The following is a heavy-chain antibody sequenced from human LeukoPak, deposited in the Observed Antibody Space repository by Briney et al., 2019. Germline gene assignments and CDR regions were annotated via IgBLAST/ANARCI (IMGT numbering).Heavy chain of an antibody. J-gene: IGHJ4*02. V-gene: IGHV3-49*04. CDR3: TRVPRRYGPGYFDY. CDR2: IRSKAYGGTT. Sequence: PGGSLRLSCTASGFTFGDYAMSWVRQAPGKGLEWVGFIRSKAYGGTTEYAASVKGRFTISRDDSKSIAYLQMNSLKTEDTAVYYCTRVPRRYGPGYFDYWGQGTLVTVSS. D-gene: IGHD5-18*01. CDR1: GFTFGDYA.